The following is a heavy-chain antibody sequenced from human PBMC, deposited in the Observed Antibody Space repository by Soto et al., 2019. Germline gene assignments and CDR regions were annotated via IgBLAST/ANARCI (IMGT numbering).Heavy chain of an antibody. V-gene: IGHV1-69*01. D-gene: IGHD2-2*01. J-gene: IGHJ6*02. CDR1: GGTFSSYA. CDR2: IIPISDTT. CDR3: ARSQGSRTSLEIYYYYYYGMDV. Sequence: QVQLVQSGAEVKKPGSSVKVSCKASGGTFSSYAISWVRQAPGQGLEWMGGIIPISDTTNYAQKFQGRVTITAAESTSTAYMELSRLRSEDTAVYYCARSQGSRTSLEIYYYYYYGMDVWGQGTTVTVSS.